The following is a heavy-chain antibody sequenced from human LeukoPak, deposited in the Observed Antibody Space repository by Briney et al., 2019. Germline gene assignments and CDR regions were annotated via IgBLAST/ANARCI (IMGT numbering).Heavy chain of an antibody. CDR1: GGSISSYY. V-gene: IGHV4-59*12. Sequence: PSETLSLTCTVSGGSISSYYWSWIRQPPGKGLEWIGYIYHSGSTYYNPSLKSRVTISVDRSKNQFSLKLSSVTAADTAVYYCARDYNWNEPFDYWGQGTLVTVSS. CDR3: ARDYNWNEPFDY. D-gene: IGHD1-1*01. J-gene: IGHJ4*02. CDR2: IYHSGST.